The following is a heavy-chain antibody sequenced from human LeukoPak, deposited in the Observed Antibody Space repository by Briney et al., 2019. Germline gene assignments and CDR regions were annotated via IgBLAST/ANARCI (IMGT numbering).Heavy chain of an antibody. D-gene: IGHD2-15*01. CDR1: GGSFIGYY. CDR3: ARGRDRYCTGGSCYKSDY. CDR2: INQSGST. Sequence: SETLSLTCAVYGGSFIGYYWNLIRQPPGKGLEWIGEINQSGSTKYNPSLKSRVSISVDTSKSQFSLKLSSVTAADTAVYYCARGRDRYCTGGSCYKSDYWGQGTLVTVSS. J-gene: IGHJ4*02. V-gene: IGHV4-34*01.